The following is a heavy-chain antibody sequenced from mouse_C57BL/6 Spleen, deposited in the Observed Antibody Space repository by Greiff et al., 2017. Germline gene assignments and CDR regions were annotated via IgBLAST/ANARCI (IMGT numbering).Heavy chain of an antibody. CDR2: ISSGGSYT. J-gene: IGHJ2*01. Sequence: EVQLQQSGGDLVKPGGSLKLSCAASGFTFSSYGMSWVRQTPDKRLEWVATISSGGSYTYYPDSVKGRFTISRDNAKNTLYLQMSSLKSEDTAMYYCARHDGRGFDYWGQGTTLTVSS. V-gene: IGHV5-6*01. CDR1: GFTFSSYG. D-gene: IGHD2-3*01. CDR3: ARHDGRGFDY.